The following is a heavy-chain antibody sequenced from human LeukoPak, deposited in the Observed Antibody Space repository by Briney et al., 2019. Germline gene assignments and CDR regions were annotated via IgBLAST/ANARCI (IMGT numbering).Heavy chain of an antibody. CDR3: ASRDYYDSSGYSDAFDI. CDR1: GFTVSSNY. J-gene: IGHJ3*02. CDR2: IYSGGST. V-gene: IGHV3-66*01. Sequence: GGSLRLSCAASGFTVSSNYMSWVRQAPGKGLEWVSVIYSGGSTYYADSVKGRFTISRDNSKNTLYLQMNSLRAEDTAVYYCASRDYYDSSGYSDAFDIWGQGTMVTVSS. D-gene: IGHD3-22*01.